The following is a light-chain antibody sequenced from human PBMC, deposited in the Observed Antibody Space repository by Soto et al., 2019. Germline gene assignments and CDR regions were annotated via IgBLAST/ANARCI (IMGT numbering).Light chain of an antibody. V-gene: IGKV3-15*01. CDR2: GAS. J-gene: IGKJ1*01. Sequence: EVVMTQSPDSLSVSPGERATLSCRASQSVSSNLAWYQQKLGQAPRLLIYGASTRATGISARFSGSGSGTEFTLTICSLQSEDFAIYYCQQYKNWPRTFGQGTRVEIK. CDR3: QQYKNWPRT. CDR1: QSVSSN.